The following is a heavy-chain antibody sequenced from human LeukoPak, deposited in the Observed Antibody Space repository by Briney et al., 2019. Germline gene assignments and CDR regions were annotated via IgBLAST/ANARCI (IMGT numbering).Heavy chain of an antibody. Sequence: GGSLRLSCAASGFTFSRYWMHWVRQAPGKGLMWVSRISPDGSTTLYADSVKGRFTISRDNAKNTLYLQMNSLGAEDTAVYYCAKDPRIAAAGLASYYFDYWGQGTLVSVSS. CDR2: ISPDGSTT. CDR1: GFTFSRYW. CDR3: AKDPRIAAAGLASYYFDY. V-gene: IGHV3-74*03. J-gene: IGHJ4*02. D-gene: IGHD6-13*01.